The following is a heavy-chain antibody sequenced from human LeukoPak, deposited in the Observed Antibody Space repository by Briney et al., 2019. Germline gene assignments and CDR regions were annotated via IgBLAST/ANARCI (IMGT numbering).Heavy chain of an antibody. CDR2: ISSSSSYI. Sequence: GGSLRLPCAASGFTFSSYSMNWVRQAPGKGLEWVSSISSSSSYIYYADSVKGRFTISRDNAKNSLYLQMDSLRAEDTAVYYCARRGYSGYDYFDYWGQGTLVTVSS. D-gene: IGHD5-12*01. V-gene: IGHV3-21*01. J-gene: IGHJ4*02. CDR3: ARRGYSGYDYFDY. CDR1: GFTFSSYS.